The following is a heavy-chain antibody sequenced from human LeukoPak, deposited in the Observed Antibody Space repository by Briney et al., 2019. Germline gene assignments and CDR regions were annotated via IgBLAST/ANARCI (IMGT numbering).Heavy chain of an antibody. CDR2: ISYDGSNK. CDR1: GFTFSNYG. J-gene: IGHJ4*02. V-gene: IGHV3-30*18. Sequence: GGSLRLSCAVSGFTFSNYGMHWVRQAPGKGLEWVATISYDGSNKYYGDSVKGRSTISRDNSKNTVYLQMNSLRAEDTAVYYSAKDWGYHFASGSSYFDYWGQGTLVTVSS. CDR3: AKDWGYHFASGSSYFDY. D-gene: IGHD3-10*01.